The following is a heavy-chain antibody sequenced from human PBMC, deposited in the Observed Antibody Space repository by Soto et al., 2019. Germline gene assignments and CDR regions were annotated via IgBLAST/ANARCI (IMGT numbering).Heavy chain of an antibody. D-gene: IGHD2-15*01. Sequence: QVQLVQSGAEVKKPGSSVKVSCKASGGTFSSYAISWVRQAPGQGLEWMGGIIPIFGTANYAQKFQGRVTITADESTSTADMELRSLRSEDTAVYYCATPGSPLAYYYGMDVWGQGPTVTVSS. CDR1: GGTFSSYA. CDR2: IIPIFGTA. CDR3: ATPGSPLAYYYGMDV. J-gene: IGHJ6*02. V-gene: IGHV1-69*12.